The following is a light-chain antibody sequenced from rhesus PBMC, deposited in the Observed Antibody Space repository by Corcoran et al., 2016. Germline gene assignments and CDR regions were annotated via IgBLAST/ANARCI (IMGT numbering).Light chain of an antibody. V-gene: IGKV1-22*01. CDR3: QQYSSRIT. CDR2: KAS. Sequence: DIQMTQSPSSLSASVGDTVTITCRASQSISSWLAWYQQTPGKAPKLLIYKASSLQTGVPSRFSGSGSGTEFTLTISSLQSEDSATYYCQQYSSRITFGGGTKVELK. CDR1: QSISSW. J-gene: IGKJ4*01.